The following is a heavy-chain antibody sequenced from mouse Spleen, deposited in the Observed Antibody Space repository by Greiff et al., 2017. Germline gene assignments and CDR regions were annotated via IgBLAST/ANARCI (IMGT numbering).Heavy chain of an antibody. CDR3: ARHDGVVAKWYFDV. V-gene: IGHV5-9-3*01. J-gene: IGHJ1*01. CDR2: ISSGGSYT. D-gene: IGHD1-1*01. Sequence: EVQLVESGGGLVKPGGSLKLSCAASGFTFSSYAMSWVRQTPEKRLEWVATISSGGSYTYYPDSVKGRFTISRDNAKNTLYLQMSSLRSEDTAMYYCARHDGVVAKWYFDVWGAGTTVTVSS. CDR1: GFTFSSYA.